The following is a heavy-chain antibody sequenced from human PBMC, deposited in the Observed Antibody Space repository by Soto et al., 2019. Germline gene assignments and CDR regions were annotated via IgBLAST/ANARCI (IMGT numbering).Heavy chain of an antibody. CDR3: ARCSLVVMPDPGFDH. V-gene: IGHV4-31*02. CDR1: AVSISSRPYY. CDR2: IYFGGTT. J-gene: IGHJ5*02. Sequence: SETLSLTRHFSAVSISSRPYYLSWIRRHSGRDLECIGYIYFGGTTYYNPSLKSRVTISVDTSKNLFSLKLSSVSAADTALYYCARCSLVVMPDPGFDHWGRGTLVTVS. D-gene: IGHD3-16*01.